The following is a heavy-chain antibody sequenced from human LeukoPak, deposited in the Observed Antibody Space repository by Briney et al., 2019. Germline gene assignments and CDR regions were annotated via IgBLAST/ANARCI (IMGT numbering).Heavy chain of an antibody. CDR3: ARASNRGLDY. CDR2: ISGYNFNR. J-gene: IGHJ4*02. CDR1: GYIFTTYG. Sequence: ASVKVSCKASGYIFTTYGISWVRQAPGQGLEWMGWISGYNFNRNYAHKLQGRVTVTTDTSTSTAYMELRSLRSDDTAVYYCARASNRGLDYWGQGTLVTVSS. V-gene: IGHV1-18*01. D-gene: IGHD2/OR15-2a*01.